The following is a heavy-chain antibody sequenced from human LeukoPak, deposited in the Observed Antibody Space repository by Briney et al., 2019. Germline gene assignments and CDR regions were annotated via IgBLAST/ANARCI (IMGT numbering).Heavy chain of an antibody. V-gene: IGHV3-21*01. CDR2: ISSSSSYI. CDR1: GFTFSSYS. J-gene: IGHJ6*02. Sequence: GGSLRLSCAASGFTFSSYSMNWVRQAPGKGLEWVSSISSSSSYIYYADSVKGRFTISRDNAKNSLYLQMNSLRAEDTAVYYCARAGQLERRAYGDGMDVWGQGTTVTVSS. CDR3: ARAGQLERRAYGDGMDV. D-gene: IGHD1-1*01.